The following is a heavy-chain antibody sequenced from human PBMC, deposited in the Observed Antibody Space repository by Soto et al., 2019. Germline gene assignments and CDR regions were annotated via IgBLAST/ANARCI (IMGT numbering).Heavy chain of an antibody. J-gene: IGHJ4*02. CDR1: GGSFSSYT. CDR3: ARDYYYNSGTYYIDS. D-gene: IGHD3-10*01. CDR2: IIPLLSIS. V-gene: IGHV1-69*08. Sequence: QVQLVQSGGEVKMPGSSVKVSCKASGGSFSSYTFTWVRQAPGQGLEWMGKIIPLLSISNYAEEFQGRVTITADNSTSTAYIELSRLTFEDTAIYYCARDYYYNSGTYYIDSWGQGTLVTVSS.